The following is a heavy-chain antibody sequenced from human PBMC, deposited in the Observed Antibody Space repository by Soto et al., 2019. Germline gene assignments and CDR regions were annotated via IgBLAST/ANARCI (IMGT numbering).Heavy chain of an antibody. CDR1: GGSISSYY. D-gene: IGHD2-15*01. V-gene: IGHV4-59*01. CDR2: IYYIEKT. Sequence: QVQLQQSGPGLVKPSETLSLTCTVSGGSISSYYWSWIRQPPGKGLDWIGYIYYIEKTNYSPSLKSRVTYSGDTSKNQFSLKLRSVTAAHTGVHFCARARFQLLHPYYYGMDVRGQGTAVTVSS. J-gene: IGHJ6*02. CDR3: ARARFQLLHPYYYGMDV.